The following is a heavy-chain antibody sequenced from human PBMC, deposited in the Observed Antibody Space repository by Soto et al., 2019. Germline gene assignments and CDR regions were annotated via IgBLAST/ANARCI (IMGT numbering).Heavy chain of an antibody. J-gene: IGHJ4*02. V-gene: IGHV3-30-3*01. CDR2: VSFDGVNK. Sequence: GGSLRLSCSVSGFTLNTYSMHWVRQAPGKGLEWVAVVSFDGVNKHYRDSVEGRFTISRDIAKNMLYLQMTSLRLEDTALYYCARDPDLIEAAGNYFDYWGQGTLVTVSS. CDR1: GFTLNTYS. CDR3: ARDPDLIEAAGNYFDY. D-gene: IGHD6-13*01.